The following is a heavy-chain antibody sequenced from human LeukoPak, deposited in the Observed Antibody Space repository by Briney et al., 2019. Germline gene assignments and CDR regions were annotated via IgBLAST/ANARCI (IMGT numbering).Heavy chain of an antibody. J-gene: IGHJ5*02. Sequence: ASVKVSCKASGYIFSGHYIQWVRQAPGQGLEWMGWINPASGGTNNAQKFHGRVTMTTDTSISTLYMELNSLRSDDTAVYYCARVLFPSGPTHCFDPWGHGTLVTVSS. CDR1: GYIFSGHY. V-gene: IGHV1-2*02. CDR3: ARVLFPSGPTHCFDP. CDR2: INPASGGT. D-gene: IGHD2-21*01.